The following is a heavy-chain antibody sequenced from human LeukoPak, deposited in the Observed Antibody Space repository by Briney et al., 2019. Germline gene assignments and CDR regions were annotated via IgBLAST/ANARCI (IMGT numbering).Heavy chain of an antibody. J-gene: IGHJ5*02. V-gene: IGHV3-15*01. Sequence: GGSLRLSCAASGFTSTNAWMSWVRQIPGKGLEWVGRIKTTAGGGTTDYAAPVKGRFTISRDDSKNTLYLQMSSLKTEDTAVYYCNTEDGWFDPWGQGTLVTVSS. CDR1: GFTSTNAW. CDR2: IKTTAGGGTT. CDR3: NTEDGWFDP.